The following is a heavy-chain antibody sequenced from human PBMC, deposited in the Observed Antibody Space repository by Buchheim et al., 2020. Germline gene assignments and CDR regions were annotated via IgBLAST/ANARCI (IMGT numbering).Heavy chain of an antibody. Sequence: EVQLLESGGGLVQPGGSLRLSCAASGFTFSSYAMSWVRQAPGKGLEWVSAISGSGGSTYYADSVKGRFTISRDNSKNTLYLQMNSLRAEDTAVYYCAKDRSSWGVAKAYYGMDVWGQGTT. CDR2: ISGSGGST. CDR1: GFTFSSYA. D-gene: IGHD2-15*01. V-gene: IGHV3-23*01. CDR3: AKDRSSWGVAKAYYGMDV. J-gene: IGHJ6*02.